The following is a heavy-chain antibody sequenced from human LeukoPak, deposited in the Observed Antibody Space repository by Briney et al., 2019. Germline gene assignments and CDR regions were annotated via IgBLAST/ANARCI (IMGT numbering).Heavy chain of an antibody. Sequence: GGSLRLSCAASGFTFSSYGMHWVRQAPGKGLEWVAVISYDGSNKYYADSVKGRFTISRDNSKNTLYLQMNSLKAEDTAVYYCAKGRDYYDSSGYYSLAYWGQGTLVTVSS. CDR2: ISYDGSNK. CDR1: GFTFSSYG. D-gene: IGHD3-22*01. V-gene: IGHV3-30*18. CDR3: AKGRDYYDSSGYYSLAY. J-gene: IGHJ4*02.